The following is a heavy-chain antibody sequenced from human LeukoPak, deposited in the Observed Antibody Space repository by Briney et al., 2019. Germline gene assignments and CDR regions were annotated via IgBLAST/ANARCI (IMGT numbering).Heavy chain of an antibody. CDR2: IRSKAYGGTT. CDR3: TRAPYYDILTGYYRKTYHFDY. V-gene: IGHV3-49*04. Sequence: PGRSLRLSCTASGFTFGDYAMSWVRQAPGKGLEWVGFIRSKAYGGTTEYAASVKGRFTISRDDSKSIAYLQMNSLKTEDTAVYYCTRAPYYDILTGYYRKTYHFDYWGQGTLVTVSS. CDR1: GFTFGDYA. D-gene: IGHD3-9*01. J-gene: IGHJ4*02.